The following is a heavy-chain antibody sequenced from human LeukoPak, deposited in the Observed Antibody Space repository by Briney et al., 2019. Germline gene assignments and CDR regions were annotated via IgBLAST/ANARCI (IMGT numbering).Heavy chain of an antibody. V-gene: IGHV1-2*06. CDR3: ARAQGGAATNY. D-gene: IGHD2-15*01. J-gene: IGHJ4*02. CDR1: GYTFTGYY. CDR2: INPNSGGK. Sequence: ASVKVSCKASGYTFTGYYMHWVRQAPGQGLKWMGRINPNSGGKNYAQKFQGRVTMTRDTSISTAYMGLSRLRSDDTAVYYCARAQGGAATNYWGQGTLVTVSS.